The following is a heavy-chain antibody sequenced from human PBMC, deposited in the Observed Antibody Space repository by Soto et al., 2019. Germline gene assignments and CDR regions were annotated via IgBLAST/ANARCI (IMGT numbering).Heavy chain of an antibody. CDR3: ARDGGAATFDY. CDR2: IIPIFGTT. D-gene: IGHD1-26*01. J-gene: IGHJ4*02. V-gene: IGHV1-69*12. CDR1: GGTFSSYA. Sequence: QVQLVQSGAEVKKPGYSVKVSCKAFGGTFSSYAINWIRQAPGQGLEWMGGIIPIFGTTTYAQRFQARVTITADESTSTAYMELSSLRSEDTALYYCARDGGAATFDYWGQGTLVTVSS.